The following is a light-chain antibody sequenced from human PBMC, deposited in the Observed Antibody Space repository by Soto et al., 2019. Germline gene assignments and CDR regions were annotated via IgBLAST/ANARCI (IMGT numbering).Light chain of an antibody. CDR2: GAS. Sequence: EIVLTQFPGTLSLSPGERATLSCRASQSVNINSLAWYQQRPGQAPRLLIYGASRRATGIPDRFSGSGSGTDFTLTIVRLEPEDFAVYFCQQYDTSPQMMYTFDQGTKLEI. V-gene: IGKV3-20*01. CDR1: QSVNINS. J-gene: IGKJ2*01. CDR3: QQYDTSPQMMYT.